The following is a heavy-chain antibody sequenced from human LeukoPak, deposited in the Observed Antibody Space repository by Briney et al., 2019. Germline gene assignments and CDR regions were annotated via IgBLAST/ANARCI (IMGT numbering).Heavy chain of an antibody. J-gene: IGHJ3*02. CDR3: ARRSKSYSSGWYDAFDM. V-gene: IGHV5-51*01. D-gene: IGHD6-19*01. CDR2: IYPGNSDT. CDR1: GYSYTTYW. Sequence: GESLKISCKGSGYSYTTYWIAWVRQMPGKGLEWMGIIYPGNSDTRYSPSFQGQVTISADKSITTAYLQWSSLTASDTAMYYCARRSKSYSSGWYDAFDMWGQGTMVTVSS.